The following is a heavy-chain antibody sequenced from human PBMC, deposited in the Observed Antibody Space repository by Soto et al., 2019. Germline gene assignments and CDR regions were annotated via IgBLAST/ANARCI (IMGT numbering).Heavy chain of an antibody. D-gene: IGHD2-2*01. CDR1: GGTFSSYT. CDR3: AREDGDLPGSDY. Sequence: QVQLVQSGAEVKKPGSSVKVSCKASGGTFSSYTISWVRQAPGQGLEWMGRIIPILGIANYAQKFQGRVTITADKSTSTAYQELSSLSSEDTVVYYRAREDGDLPGSDYCGQVTLVTVSS. V-gene: IGHV1-69*02. CDR2: IIPILGIA. J-gene: IGHJ4*02.